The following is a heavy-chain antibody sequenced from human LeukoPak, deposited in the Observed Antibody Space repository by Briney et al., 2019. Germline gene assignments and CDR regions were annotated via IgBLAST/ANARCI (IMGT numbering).Heavy chain of an antibody. D-gene: IGHD3-3*01. CDR2: ISGSGSST. J-gene: IGHJ4*02. Sequence: GGSLRLSCAASGFTFSNCAVSWVRQAPEKGLEWVSGISGSGSSTYYADSVKGRFTISRDNSENTLSLQMNSLRAEDTAVYYCARVGYYDFWSGFATGFDYWGQGTLVTVSS. CDR3: ARVGYYDFWSGFATGFDY. CDR1: GFTFSNCA. V-gene: IGHV3-23*01.